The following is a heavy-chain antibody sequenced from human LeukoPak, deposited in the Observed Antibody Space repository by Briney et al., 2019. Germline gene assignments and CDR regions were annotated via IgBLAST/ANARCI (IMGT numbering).Heavy chain of an antibody. CDR2: IRYDGSNK. Sequence: PGGSLRLSCAASGFTFSSYGMHWVRQAPGKGLEWVAFIRYDGSNKYYADSVKGRFTMSRDNSKNTLYLQMNSLRAEDTGVYYCAGTHYDILTGPQNWLDPWGQGTLVTVSS. V-gene: IGHV3-30*02. D-gene: IGHD3-9*01. CDR1: GFTFSSYG. CDR3: AGTHYDILTGPQNWLDP. J-gene: IGHJ5*02.